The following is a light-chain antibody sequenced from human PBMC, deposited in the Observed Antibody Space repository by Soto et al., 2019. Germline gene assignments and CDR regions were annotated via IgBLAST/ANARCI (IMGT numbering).Light chain of an antibody. V-gene: IGLV2-23*02. CDR2: EVS. J-gene: IGLJ2*01. CDR1: SSDVGSYNL. CDR3: CSYAGSSTSV. Sequence: QSVLTQPASVSGSPGQSITISCTGTSSDVGSYNLVSWYQQHPGKAPKLMIYEVSKRPSGVSNRFSGSKSGNTASLTISGLLAEDEADYYCCSYAGSSTSVFGGGTKLTVL.